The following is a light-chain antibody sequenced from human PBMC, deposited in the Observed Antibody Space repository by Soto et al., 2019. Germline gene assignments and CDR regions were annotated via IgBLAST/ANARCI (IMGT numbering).Light chain of an antibody. CDR3: SSYTSSSTV. CDR2: DVS. CDR1: SSDVGGYNY. J-gene: IGLJ1*01. Sequence: QSALTQPASVSGSPGQSVTISCTGTSSDVGGYNYVSWYQQHPGKAPKLMIYDVSNRPSGVSNRFSGSKSGTTAPLTISGLQAEDEADYYCSSYTSSSTVFGAGTKLTVL. V-gene: IGLV2-14*01.